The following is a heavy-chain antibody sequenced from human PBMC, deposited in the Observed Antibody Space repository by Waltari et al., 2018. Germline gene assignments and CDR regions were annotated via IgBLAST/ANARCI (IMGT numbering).Heavy chain of an antibody. Sequence: QVQLQESGPGLVKPSETLSLTCTVSGGSISSSYWSWIRQPPGKGLEWIGYIYYSGSTNYNPSLKSRVTISVDTSKNQFSLKLSSVTAADTAVYYCARSRGYFDWLNAFDIWGQGTMVTVSS. D-gene: IGHD3-9*01. J-gene: IGHJ3*02. CDR2: IYYSGST. V-gene: IGHV4-59*01. CDR3: ARSRGYFDWLNAFDI. CDR1: GGSISSSY.